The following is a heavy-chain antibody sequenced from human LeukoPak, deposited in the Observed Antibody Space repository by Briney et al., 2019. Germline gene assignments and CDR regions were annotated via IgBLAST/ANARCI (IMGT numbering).Heavy chain of an antibody. V-gene: IGHV3-74*01. CDR3: ARYSGSYQQFDY. Sequence: GGSLRLSCAASGFTFSDYWMYWVRQAPGKGLVWVSRVNSDGSSTSSADSVKGRFTISRDNAKNTLYLQINSLRAEDTAVYYCARYSGSYQQFDYWGQGTLVTVSS. CDR1: GFTFSDYW. CDR2: VNSDGSST. J-gene: IGHJ4*02. D-gene: IGHD1-26*01.